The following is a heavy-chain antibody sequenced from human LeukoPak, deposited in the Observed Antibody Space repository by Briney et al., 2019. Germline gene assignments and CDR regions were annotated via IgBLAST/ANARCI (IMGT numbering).Heavy chain of an antibody. D-gene: IGHD3-9*01. V-gene: IGHV1-18*04. J-gene: IGHJ4*02. CDR1: GYTFTSYG. CDR2: ISAYNGNT. Sequence: ASVKVSCKASGYTFTSYGISWVRQAPGQGLEWVGWISAYNGNTKYAQKLQGRVTMTTDTSTSTAYMDLRSLRPDDTAVYYCARNGGYDILTGYDFDYWGQGTLVTVSS. CDR3: ARNGGYDILTGYDFDY.